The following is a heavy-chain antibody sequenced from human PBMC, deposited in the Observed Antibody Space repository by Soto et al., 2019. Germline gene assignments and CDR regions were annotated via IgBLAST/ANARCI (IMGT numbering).Heavy chain of an antibody. CDR2: IIPILGIA. Sequence: ASVKVSCKASGGTFSSYTISWVRQAPGQGLEWMGRIIPILGIANYAQKFQGRVTITADKSTSTAYMELSSLRSEDTAVYYCARDHEYSGSDVVHNWFDPWGQGTLVTVSS. V-gene: IGHV1-69*04. J-gene: IGHJ5*02. CDR3: ARDHEYSGSDVVHNWFDP. D-gene: IGHD5-12*01. CDR1: GGTFSSYT.